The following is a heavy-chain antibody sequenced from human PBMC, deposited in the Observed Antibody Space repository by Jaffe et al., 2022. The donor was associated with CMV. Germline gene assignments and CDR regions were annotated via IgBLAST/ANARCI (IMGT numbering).Heavy chain of an antibody. D-gene: IGHD6-13*01. CDR3: ARGPTARGRLGAARWFDP. V-gene: IGHV4-34*01. CDR1: GGSFSGYY. Sequence: QVQLQQWGAGLLKPSETLSLTCAVYGGSFSGYYWSWIRQPPGKGLEWIGEINHSGSTNYNPSLKSRVTISVDTSKNQFSLKLSSVTAADTAVYYCARGPTARGRLGAARWFDPWGQGTLVTVSS. CDR2: INHSGST. J-gene: IGHJ5*02.